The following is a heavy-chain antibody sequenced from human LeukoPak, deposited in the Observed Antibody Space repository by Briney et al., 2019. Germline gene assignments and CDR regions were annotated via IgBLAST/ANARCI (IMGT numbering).Heavy chain of an antibody. CDR3: AREKEGYCSRTSCYLDYYYYYMDV. D-gene: IGHD2-2*01. V-gene: IGHV3-7*01. J-gene: IGHJ6*03. CDR1: GFTFSRYW. Sequence: GGSLRLSCAASGFTFSRYWMTWVRQAPGKGLEWVANIKQDGSGKYYVDSVKDRFTISRDNAKNSLYLQMNSLRAEDTAVYYCAREKEGYCSRTSCYLDYYYYYMDVWGKGTTVTISS. CDR2: IKQDGSGK.